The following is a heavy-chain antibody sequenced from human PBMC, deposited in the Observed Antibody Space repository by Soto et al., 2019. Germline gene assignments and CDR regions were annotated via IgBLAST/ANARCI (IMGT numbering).Heavy chain of an antibody. D-gene: IGHD1-26*01. V-gene: IGHV4-31*03. CDR2: IYYSGST. CDR1: GTSISSTFW. Sequence: PSETLSLTCTVSGTSISSTFWWAWVRQSPGKDLEWIGYIYYSGSTHYNPSLKSRVTISGDTSKNQFSLMLSSVTAADTAVYFCARGYSGNYLSFDHWGQGRLVTVSS. CDR3: ARGYSGNYLSFDH. J-gene: IGHJ4*02.